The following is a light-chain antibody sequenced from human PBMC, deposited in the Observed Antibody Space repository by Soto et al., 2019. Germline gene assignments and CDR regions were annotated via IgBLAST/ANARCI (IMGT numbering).Light chain of an antibody. CDR1: SSDVGSYNR. CDR2: EVS. Sequence: QSALTQPPSVSGSPGQSVTISCTGTSSDVGSYNRVSWYQQPPGTAPKLMIYEVSNRPSGVPDRFSGSKSGNTASLTISGLQAEDEADYNCSSYRSSSTLVFGGGTKLTV. V-gene: IGLV2-18*02. J-gene: IGLJ2*01. CDR3: SSYRSSSTLV.